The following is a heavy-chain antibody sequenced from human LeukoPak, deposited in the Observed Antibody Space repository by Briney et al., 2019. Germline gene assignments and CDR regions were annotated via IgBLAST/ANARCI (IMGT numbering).Heavy chain of an antibody. CDR2: ISAYNGNT. CDR1: GYTFTSYG. Sequence: GASVKVSCKASGYTFTSYGISWVRQAPGQGLEWMGWISAYNGNTNYAQKLQGRVTMTTDTSTSTAYMEPRSLRSDDTAVYYCARDPASSINTNWFDPWGQGTLVTVSS. CDR3: ARDPASSINTNWFDP. J-gene: IGHJ5*02. D-gene: IGHD2-2*01. V-gene: IGHV1-18*01.